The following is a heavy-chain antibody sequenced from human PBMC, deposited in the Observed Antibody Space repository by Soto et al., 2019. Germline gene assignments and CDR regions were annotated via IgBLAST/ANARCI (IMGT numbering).Heavy chain of an antibody. J-gene: IGHJ4*02. CDR2: ISKDGSTK. Sequence: LRLSCAAAGFTFSSYGMHWVRQAPGKGLEWVAVISKDGSTKLYADSVKGRFTISRDNSKNTLYLQMDSLRGDDTGVYYCTAAVATGYWGQGTLVTVSS. CDR1: GFTFSSYG. V-gene: IGHV3-30*03. CDR3: TAAVATGY. D-gene: IGHD6-19*01.